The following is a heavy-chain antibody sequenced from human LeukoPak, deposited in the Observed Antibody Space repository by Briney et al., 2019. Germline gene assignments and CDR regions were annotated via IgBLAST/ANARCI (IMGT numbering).Heavy chain of an antibody. V-gene: IGHV1-8*01. J-gene: IGHJ6*03. Sequence: ASVKVSCKASVYTFTSYDINWVGQATGQGLEWMGWTNPKSGNTGYAQKFQGGVTITRSTSISKAYMELSSLRSEDTAVYYCARGGRYSSSPGYYYYYYMDVWGKGTTVTVS. CDR3: ARGGRYSSSPGYYYYYYMDV. D-gene: IGHD6-6*01. CDR1: VYTFTSYD. CDR2: TNPKSGNT.